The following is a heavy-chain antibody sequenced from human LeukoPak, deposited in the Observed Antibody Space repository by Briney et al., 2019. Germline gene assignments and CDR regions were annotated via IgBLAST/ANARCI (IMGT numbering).Heavy chain of an antibody. CDR1: GGSFSGYY. Sequence: PSETLSLTCAVYGGSFSGYYWGWIRQPPGKGLEWIGETSHSGSTIYNPSLKSRITISLDTSKNQFSLKLSSVTAADTALYYCGRVGVGATSAHLYYMDVWGKGTTVTVSS. CDR3: GRVGVGATSAHLYYMDV. J-gene: IGHJ6*03. D-gene: IGHD1-26*01. V-gene: IGHV4-34*01. CDR2: TSHSGST.